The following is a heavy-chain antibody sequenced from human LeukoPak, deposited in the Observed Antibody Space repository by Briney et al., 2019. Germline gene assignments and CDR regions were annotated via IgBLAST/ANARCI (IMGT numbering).Heavy chain of an antibody. CDR1: EFTFSIYA. J-gene: IGHJ4*02. V-gene: IGHV3-23*01. D-gene: IGHD3-22*01. CDR2: ITSTGEST. CDR3: TKDRRNYFGTNGHYYRRDGDF. Sequence: PGGSLRLSCAASEFTFSIYAMSWVRQAPGRGLEWVASITSTGESTGYAGSVKGRFTISRDNSKYTVYLQMNSLRAEDTAIYYCTKDRRNYFGTNGHYYRRDGDFWGQGTLVTVSS.